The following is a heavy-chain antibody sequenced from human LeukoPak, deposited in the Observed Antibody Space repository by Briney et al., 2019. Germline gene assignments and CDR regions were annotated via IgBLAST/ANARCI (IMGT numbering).Heavy chain of an antibody. D-gene: IGHD3-9*01. V-gene: IGHV4-30-2*01. J-gene: IGHJ4*02. CDR1: GGSISSGGYS. Sequence: PSQTLSLTCAVSGGSISSGGYSWSWIRQPPGKGLEWIGYIYHSGSTYYNPSLKSRVTISVDKSKNQFSLKLSSVTAADTAVYYCARGKNYDILTGYDYWGQGTLVTVSS. CDR3: ARGKNYDILTGYDY. CDR2: IYHSGST.